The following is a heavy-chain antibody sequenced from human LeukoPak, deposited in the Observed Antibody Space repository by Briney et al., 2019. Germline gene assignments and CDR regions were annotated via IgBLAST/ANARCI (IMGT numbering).Heavy chain of an antibody. CDR2: INHSGST. V-gene: IGHV4-34*01. D-gene: IGHD6-6*01. Sequence: PSETLSLTCAVCGGSFSGYYWSWIRQPPGKGLEWIGEINHSGSTNYNPSLKSRVTISVDTSKNQFSLKLSSVTAADTAVYYCARGRYSSSWRWFDPWGQGTLVTVSS. CDR3: ARGRYSSSWRWFDP. CDR1: GGSFSGYY. J-gene: IGHJ5*02.